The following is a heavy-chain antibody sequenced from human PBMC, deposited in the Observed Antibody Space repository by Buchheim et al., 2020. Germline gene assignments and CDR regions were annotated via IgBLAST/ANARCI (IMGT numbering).Heavy chain of an antibody. Sequence: QVQLQESGPGLVKPSQTLSLTCTVSGGSISSGGYYWSWIRQHPGKGLEWIGYIYYSGSTYYNPSLKSRVTISVDTSKNQFSLKLSSVTAADTAVYYCARAPLLYMDCSSTSCQRTGGAFDIWGQGT. J-gene: IGHJ3*02. CDR3: ARAPLLYMDCSSTSCQRTGGAFDI. V-gene: IGHV4-31*03. D-gene: IGHD2-2*01. CDR2: IYYSGST. CDR1: GGSISSGGYY.